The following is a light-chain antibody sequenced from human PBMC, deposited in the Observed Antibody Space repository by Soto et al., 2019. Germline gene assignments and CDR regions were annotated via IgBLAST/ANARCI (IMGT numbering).Light chain of an antibody. CDR1: QSIGRY. CDR2: DAS. J-gene: IGKJ4*01. V-gene: IGKV3-11*01. Sequence: DIVLTQSPATLSLSPGERATLSCTASQSIGRYFVWYQQKPGQAPRLLIYDASKRATGIPARFSGSGSGTDFTLTISSLEPEDFAVYYCQQRSNWPPTFGGGTKVESK. CDR3: QQRSNWPPT.